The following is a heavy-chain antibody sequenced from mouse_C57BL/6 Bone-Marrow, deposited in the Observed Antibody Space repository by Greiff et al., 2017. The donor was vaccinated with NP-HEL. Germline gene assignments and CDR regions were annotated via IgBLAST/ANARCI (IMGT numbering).Heavy chain of an antibody. Sequence: EVKLMESGGGLVQPGGSMKLSCVASGFTFSNYWMNWVRQSPEKGLEWVAQIRLKSDNYATHYAESVKGRFTISRDDSKSSVYLQMNNLRAEDTGIYYCTGGTVVAYYFDYWGQGTTLTVSS. J-gene: IGHJ2*01. D-gene: IGHD1-1*01. CDR2: IRLKSDNYAT. CDR1: GFTFSNYW. V-gene: IGHV6-3*01. CDR3: TGGTVVAYYFDY.